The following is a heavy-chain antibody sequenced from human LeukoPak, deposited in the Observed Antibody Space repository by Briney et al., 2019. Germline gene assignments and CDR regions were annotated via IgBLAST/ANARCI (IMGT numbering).Heavy chain of an antibody. D-gene: IGHD3-22*01. V-gene: IGHV3-30*04. J-gene: IGHJ4*02. Sequence: SGGSLRLSCAASGFTFSSYAMHWVRQAPGKGLEWVAVISYDGSNKYYADSVKGRFTISRDNSKNTLYLQMNSLRAEDTAVYYCARDGQSYDSSGYYYVGLDYWGQGTLVTVSS. CDR3: ARDGQSYDSSGYYYVGLDY. CDR2: ISYDGSNK. CDR1: GFTFSSYA.